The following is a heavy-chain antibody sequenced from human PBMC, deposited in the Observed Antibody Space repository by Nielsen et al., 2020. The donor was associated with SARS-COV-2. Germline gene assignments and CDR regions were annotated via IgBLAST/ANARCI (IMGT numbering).Heavy chain of an antibody. CDR2: INHSGST. D-gene: IGHD3-9*01. Sequence: SETLSLTCAVYGGSFSGYYWSWIRQPPGKGLEWIGEINHSGSTNYNPSLKSRVTISVDTSKNQFSLKLSSVTAADTAVYYCARAPGGYFDWPRDAFDIWGQGTMVTVSS. CDR1: GGSFSGYY. CDR3: ARAPGGYFDWPRDAFDI. V-gene: IGHV4-34*01. J-gene: IGHJ3*02.